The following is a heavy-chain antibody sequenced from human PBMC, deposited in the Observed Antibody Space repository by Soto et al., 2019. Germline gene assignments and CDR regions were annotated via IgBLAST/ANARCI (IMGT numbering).Heavy chain of an antibody. J-gene: IGHJ4*02. CDR2: IFSNDEK. CDR3: ARILKNYDFWSGYFPFDY. D-gene: IGHD3-3*01. V-gene: IGHV2-26*01. CDR1: GFSLSNARMG. Sequence: SGPTLVNPTATLTLTCTVSGFSLSNARMGESWNRQPPGKALEWLAHIFSNDEKSYSTSLKSRLTISKDTSRSQVVLTMTNMDPLDTATYYCARILKNYDFWSGYFPFDYWGQGTLVTVS.